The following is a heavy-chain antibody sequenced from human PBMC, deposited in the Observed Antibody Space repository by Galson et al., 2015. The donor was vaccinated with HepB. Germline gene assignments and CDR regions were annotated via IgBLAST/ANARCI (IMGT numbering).Heavy chain of an antibody. CDR2: ISGSGGST. V-gene: IGHV3-23*01. CDR3: AKADSPTPQSNPRAKTYCGGDCYPFDY. D-gene: IGHD2-21*02. CDR1: GFTFSSYA. J-gene: IGHJ4*02. Sequence: SLRLSCAASGFTFSSYAMSWVRQAPGKGLEWVSAISGSGGSTYYADSVKGRFTISRDNSKNTLYLQMNSLRAEDTAVYYCAKADSPTPQSNPRAKTYCGGDCYPFDYWGQGTLVTVSS.